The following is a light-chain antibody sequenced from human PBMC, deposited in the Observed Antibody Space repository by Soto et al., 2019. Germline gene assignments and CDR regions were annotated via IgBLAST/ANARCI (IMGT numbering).Light chain of an antibody. V-gene: IGKV3-20*01. CDR2: GPS. J-gene: IGKJ2*01. Sequence: EIVLTQSPGTLSLSPGERATLSGRASQSVSSSYLAWYQQKPGQAPRLLIYGPSSRATGIPDRFSGSGSGTDFTLTISRLEPEDCAVYYCQQYGSSHPYTFGQGTKLESK. CDR3: QQYGSSHPYT. CDR1: QSVSSSY.